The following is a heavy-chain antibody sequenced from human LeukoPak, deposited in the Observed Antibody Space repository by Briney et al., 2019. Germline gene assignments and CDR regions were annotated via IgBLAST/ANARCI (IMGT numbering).Heavy chain of an antibody. CDR3: ARDPDGGNSGT. Sequence: GGSLRLSCAASGFTVSSNYMSWVRQAPGKGLEWVSVIYSGGSTYYADSVEGRFTISRDNSKNTLYLQMNSLRAEDTAVYYCARDPDGGNSGTWGQGTLVTVSS. CDR1: GFTVSSNY. D-gene: IGHD4-23*01. V-gene: IGHV3-53*01. J-gene: IGHJ4*02. CDR2: IYSGGST.